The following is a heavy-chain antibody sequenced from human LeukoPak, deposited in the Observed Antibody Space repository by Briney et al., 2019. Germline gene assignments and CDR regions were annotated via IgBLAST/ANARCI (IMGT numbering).Heavy chain of an antibody. J-gene: IGHJ4*02. D-gene: IGHD5-18*01. CDR3: ARAQLWLDYFDY. Sequence: KPSETLSLTCAVYGGSFSGYYWSWIRQPPGKGLEWIGEINHSGSTNYNPSLKSRVTISVDTSKNQFSLKLSSVTAADTAVYYCARAQLWLDYFDYWGQGTLVTVSS. CDR2: INHSGST. CDR1: GGSFSGYY. V-gene: IGHV4-34*01.